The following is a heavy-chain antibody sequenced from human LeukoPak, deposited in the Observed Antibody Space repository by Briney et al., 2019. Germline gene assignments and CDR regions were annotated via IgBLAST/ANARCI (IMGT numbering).Heavy chain of an antibody. CDR2: IYYSGST. D-gene: IGHD5-18*01. Sequence: PSETLSLTCTVSGGSISSYYWSWIRQPPGKGLEWIGYIYYSGSTNYNPSLKSRVTISVDTSKNHFSLKLSSVTAADAAVCYCAAGQKWLHFWGQGTLVTVSS. J-gene: IGHJ4*02. CDR1: GGSISSYY. CDR3: AAGQKWLHF. V-gene: IGHV4-59*01.